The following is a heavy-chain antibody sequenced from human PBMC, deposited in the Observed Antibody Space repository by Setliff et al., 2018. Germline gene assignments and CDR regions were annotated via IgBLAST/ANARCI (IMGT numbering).Heavy chain of an antibody. CDR2: ISGYIRDT. CDR1: GGTFSSYV. CDR3: AGGQPLVRKYYYYMDV. Sequence: GASVKVSCKASGGTFSSYVISWVREAPGQGLEWMGWISGYIRDTNYAQKFQGRVTMTTDTSTSTAYMELSSLGSEDTAVYYCAGGQPLVRKYYYYMDVWGKGTTVTVSS. V-gene: IGHV1-18*01. D-gene: IGHD3-10*01. J-gene: IGHJ6*03.